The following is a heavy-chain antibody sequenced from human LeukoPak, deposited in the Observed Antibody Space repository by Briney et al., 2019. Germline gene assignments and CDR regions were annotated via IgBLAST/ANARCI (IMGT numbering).Heavy chain of an antibody. CDR1: EYSFTSYW. CDR2: IYPGDSGT. CDR3: ARLAVAGKRAYYFDY. Sequence: GESLKISCKGSEYSFTSYWIGWVRQMPGKGLEWMGIIYPGDSGTRYSPSFQGQVTISADKSISTAYLQWSSLKASDTAMYYCARLAVAGKRAYYFDYWGQGTLVTVSS. D-gene: IGHD6-19*01. V-gene: IGHV5-51*01. J-gene: IGHJ4*02.